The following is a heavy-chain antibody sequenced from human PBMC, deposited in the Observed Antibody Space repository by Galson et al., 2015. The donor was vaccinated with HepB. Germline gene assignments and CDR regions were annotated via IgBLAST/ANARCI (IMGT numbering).Heavy chain of an antibody. CDR3: AKDLAVHPRRNMVRGVMDY. Sequence: SLRLSCAASGFTFSSYGMHWVRQAPGKGLEWVAFIRYDGSNKYYADSVKGRFTISRDNSKNTLYLQMNSLRAEDTAVYYCAKDLAVHPRRNMVRGVMDYWGQGTLVTVSS. D-gene: IGHD3-10*01. V-gene: IGHV3-30*02. CDR2: IRYDGSNK. CDR1: GFTFSSYG. J-gene: IGHJ4*02.